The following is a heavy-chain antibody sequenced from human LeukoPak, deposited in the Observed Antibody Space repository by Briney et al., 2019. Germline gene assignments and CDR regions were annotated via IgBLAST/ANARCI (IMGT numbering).Heavy chain of an antibody. CDR3: ARTNVEMATTFDY. CDR1: GGSISSHY. CDR2: IYHTGST. D-gene: IGHD5-24*01. V-gene: IGHV4-59*11. Sequence: SETLSLTCTVSGGSISSHYWSWIRQPPGKGLEWIAYIYHTGSTNYNPSLKSRVTILVDTSKNQFSLKLSSVTAADTAVYYCARTNVEMATTFDYWGQGTLVTVSS. J-gene: IGHJ4*02.